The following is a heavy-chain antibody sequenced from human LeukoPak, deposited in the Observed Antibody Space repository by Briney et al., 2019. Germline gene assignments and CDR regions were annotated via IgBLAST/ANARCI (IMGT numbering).Heavy chain of an antibody. D-gene: IGHD4-23*01. CDR1: RGTFSSYA. J-gene: IGHJ5*02. V-gene: IGHV1-69*05. Sequence: SVKVSCKASRGTFSSYAISWVRQAPGQGLEWMGRIIPIFGTADYAQKFQGRVTITTDESTSTAYMELSSLRSEDTAVYYCARDPGTRVVTPGVIWFDPWGQGTLVTVSS. CDR2: IIPIFGTA. CDR3: ARDPGTRVVTPGVIWFDP.